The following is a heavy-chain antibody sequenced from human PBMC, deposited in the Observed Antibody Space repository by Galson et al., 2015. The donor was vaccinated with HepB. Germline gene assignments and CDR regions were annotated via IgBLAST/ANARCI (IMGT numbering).Heavy chain of an antibody. D-gene: IGHD3-16*01. CDR2: ISYDGSNK. J-gene: IGHJ4*02. CDR3: ARDRSPVSRFWGLDY. V-gene: IGHV3-30*04. CDR1: GFTFSSYA. Sequence: SLRPSCAASGFTFSSYAMHWVRQAPGKGLEWVAVISYDGSNKYYADSVKGRFTISRDNSKNTLYLQMNSLRAEDTAVYYCARDRSPVSRFWGLDYWGQGTLVTVSS.